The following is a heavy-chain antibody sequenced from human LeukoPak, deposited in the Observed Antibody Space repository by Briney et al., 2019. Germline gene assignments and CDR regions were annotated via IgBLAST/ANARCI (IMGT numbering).Heavy chain of an antibody. CDR2: INSDGSST. J-gene: IGHJ3*02. CDR1: GFTFSSYW. Sequence: GGSLRLSCAASGFTFSSYWMHWVRQAPGKGLVWVSRINSDGSSTSYADSVKGRFTISRDNAKNTLYLQMNSLRAEGTAVYYCASIYSTDAFDIWGQGTMVTVSS. V-gene: IGHV3-74*01. D-gene: IGHD4-11*01. CDR3: ASIYSTDAFDI.